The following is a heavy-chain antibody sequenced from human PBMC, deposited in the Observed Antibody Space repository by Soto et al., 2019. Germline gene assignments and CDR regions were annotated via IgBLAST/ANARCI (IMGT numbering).Heavy chain of an antibody. D-gene: IGHD1-26*01. V-gene: IGHV3-11*05. Sequence: QVQLVASGGDLVKPGGSLRVSCAASGFTFSDYYMSWIRQAPGKGLEWVSYISSSSTYTKYADTVKGRITISRDNAKNSLYLQMNSLRAEDTAVYYCARDYLAFDYWGQGTLVTVSS. CDR3: ARDYLAFDY. CDR1: GFTFSDYY. CDR2: ISSSSTYT. J-gene: IGHJ4*02.